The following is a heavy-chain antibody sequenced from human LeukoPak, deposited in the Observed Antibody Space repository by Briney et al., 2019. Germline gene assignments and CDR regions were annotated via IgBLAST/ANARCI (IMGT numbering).Heavy chain of an antibody. D-gene: IGHD2-15*01. CDR3: ARDVRHCTGGSRSSWVNWFDA. Sequence: ASVKVSCKASGYTFTNYDINWVRQAAGQGLEWMGWMSPNTGDTGYAQKFQGRVTMTRSTSISTAYMDLSSLRSEDTAVYYCARDVRHCTGGSRSSWVNWFDAWGQGTLVTVSS. V-gene: IGHV1-8*01. CDR1: GYTFTNYD. CDR2: MSPNTGDT. J-gene: IGHJ5*02.